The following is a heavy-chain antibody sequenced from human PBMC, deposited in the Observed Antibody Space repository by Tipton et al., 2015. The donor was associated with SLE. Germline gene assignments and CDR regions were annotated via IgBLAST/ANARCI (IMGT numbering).Heavy chain of an antibody. J-gene: IGHJ2*01. D-gene: IGHD4-17*01. CDR1: GGSISSGSYY. CDR2: IYTSGST. Sequence: TLSLTCTVSGGSISSGSYYWSWIRQPAGKGLEWIGHIYTSGSTNYNPSLKSRVTISVDTSKNQFSLKLSSVTAADTAVYYCARNLGYGDYAPDLWGRGTLVTVSS. V-gene: IGHV4-61*09. CDR3: ARNLGYGDYAPDL.